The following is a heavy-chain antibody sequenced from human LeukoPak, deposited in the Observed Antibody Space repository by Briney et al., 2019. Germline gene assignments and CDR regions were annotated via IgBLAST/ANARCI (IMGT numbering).Heavy chain of an antibody. CDR3: ARGVIRGYSYGSLDY. V-gene: IGHV4-61*02. Sequence: SQTLSLTCTVSGGSISSGSYYWSWIRQPAGKGLEWIGRIYTSGSTNYNPSLKSRVTISVDTSKNQFSLKLSSVTAADTAVYYCARGVIRGYSYGSLDYWGQGTLVTVSS. CDR1: GGSISSGSYY. D-gene: IGHD5-18*01. CDR2: IYTSGST. J-gene: IGHJ4*02.